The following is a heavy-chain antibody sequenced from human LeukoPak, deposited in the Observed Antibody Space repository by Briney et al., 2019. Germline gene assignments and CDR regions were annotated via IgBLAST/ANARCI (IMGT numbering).Heavy chain of an antibody. CDR3: ARSYGDYPFDY. CDR2: ISYDGSNK. CDR1: GFTFSSYG. Sequence: GGSLRLSCAASGFTFSSYGMHWVRQAPGKGLEWVAVISYDGSNKYYADSVKGRFTISRDNSKNTLYLQMNSLRAEDTAVYYCARSYGDYPFDYWGQGTLVTVSS. D-gene: IGHD4-17*01. J-gene: IGHJ4*02. V-gene: IGHV3-30*03.